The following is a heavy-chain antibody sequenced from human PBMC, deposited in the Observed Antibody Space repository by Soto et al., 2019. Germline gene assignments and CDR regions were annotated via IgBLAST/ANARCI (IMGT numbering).Heavy chain of an antibody. J-gene: IGHJ4*02. CDR2: ISSSSSYT. Sequence: PGGSLRLSCAASGFTFSDYYMSWIRQAPGKGLGWVSYISSSSSYTNYADSVKGRFTISRDNAKNSLYLQMNSLRAEDTAVYYCARLDYYDSSGYYIDYWGQGTLVTVSS. D-gene: IGHD3-22*01. CDR1: GFTFSDYY. V-gene: IGHV3-11*06. CDR3: ARLDYYDSSGYYIDY.